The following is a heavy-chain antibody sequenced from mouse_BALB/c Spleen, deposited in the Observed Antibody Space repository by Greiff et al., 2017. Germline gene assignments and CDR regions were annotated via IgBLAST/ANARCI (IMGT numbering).Heavy chain of an antibody. CDR3: ARENY. Sequence: VQLQQPGAELVKPGTSVKLSCKASGYNFTSYWINWVKLRPGQGLEWIGDIYPGSGSTNYNEKFKSKATLTVDTSSSTAYMQLSSLASEDSALYYCARENYWGQGTTLTVSS. V-gene: IGHV1-55*01. CDR2: IYPGSGST. CDR1: GYNFTSYW. J-gene: IGHJ2*01.